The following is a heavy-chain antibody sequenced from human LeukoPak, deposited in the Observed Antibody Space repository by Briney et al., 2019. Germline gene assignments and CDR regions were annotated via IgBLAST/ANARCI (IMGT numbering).Heavy chain of an antibody. Sequence: GGSLRLSCAASGFTFNTYGMNWVRQAPGKGLEWVAIIWYDGSDKYYADSVKGRFTISRDNSKNTLYLQVNSLRAEDTAVYYCARVGCTGGSCLAYNYYAMDVWGQGTTVTVSS. CDR1: GFTFNTYG. V-gene: IGHV3-33*01. D-gene: IGHD2-8*02. CDR2: IWYDGSDK. CDR3: ARVGCTGGSCLAYNYYAMDV. J-gene: IGHJ6*02.